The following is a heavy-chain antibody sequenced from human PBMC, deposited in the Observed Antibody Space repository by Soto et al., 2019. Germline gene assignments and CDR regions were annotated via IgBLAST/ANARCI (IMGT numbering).Heavy chain of an antibody. Sequence: QVQLQESGPGLVKPSETLSLTCTVSGGSVSSGSYYWNWIRQPPGKGLEWIGYINYSGSTKYNPXXXXXXXXXXXXXXXXXXXXXXXXXXXXXXXXXXXXXXAXYDVWSGYFDYWGQGTLVTVSS. J-gene: IGHJ4*02. CDR3: XXXXAXYDVWSGYFDY. CDR2: INYSGST. D-gene: IGHD3-3*01. V-gene: IGHV4-61*01. CDR1: GGSVSSGSYY.